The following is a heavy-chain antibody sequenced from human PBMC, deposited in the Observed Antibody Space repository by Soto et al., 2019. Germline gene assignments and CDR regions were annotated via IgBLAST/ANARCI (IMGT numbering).Heavy chain of an antibody. CDR2: IYHSGST. CDR1: GGSISSGGYS. V-gene: IGHV4-30-2*01. Sequence: SETLSLTCAVSGGSISSGGYSWSWIRQPPGKGLEWIGYIYHSGSTYYNPSLKSRVTISVDRSKNQFSLKLSSVTAADTAVYYCARGFPNWGSENNWFDPWGQGTLVTVSS. J-gene: IGHJ5*02. CDR3: ARGFPNWGSENNWFDP. D-gene: IGHD7-27*01.